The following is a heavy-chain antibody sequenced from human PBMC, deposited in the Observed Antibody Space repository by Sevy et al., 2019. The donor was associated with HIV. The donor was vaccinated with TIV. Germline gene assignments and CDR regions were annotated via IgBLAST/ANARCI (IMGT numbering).Heavy chain of an antibody. Sequence: ASVKVSCKASGYTFTSYDINWVRQATGQGLEWMGWMNPNSGNTGYAQKFQGRVTMTRKTSISTAYMGLSSLGSADTAVYYCAGGGGTTGLNWFDPWGQGTLVTVSS. CDR3: AGGGGTTGLNWFDP. CDR2: MNPNSGNT. D-gene: IGHD1-7*01. J-gene: IGHJ5*02. V-gene: IGHV1-8*01. CDR1: GYTFTSYD.